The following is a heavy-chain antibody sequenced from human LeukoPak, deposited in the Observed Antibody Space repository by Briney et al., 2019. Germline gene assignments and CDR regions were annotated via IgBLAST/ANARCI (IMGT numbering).Heavy chain of an antibody. Sequence: ETGGSLRLSCAVSGFTFDDYAMHWVRQAPGKGLEWVSLISGDGGSTSYADSVNGRFTISRDSSKNSLYLQMNSLRTEDTAFYYCARYSSSGSSDYWGQGTLVTVSS. V-gene: IGHV3-43*02. J-gene: IGHJ4*02. CDR2: ISGDGGST. CDR1: GFTFDDYA. CDR3: ARYSSSGSSDY. D-gene: IGHD6-6*01.